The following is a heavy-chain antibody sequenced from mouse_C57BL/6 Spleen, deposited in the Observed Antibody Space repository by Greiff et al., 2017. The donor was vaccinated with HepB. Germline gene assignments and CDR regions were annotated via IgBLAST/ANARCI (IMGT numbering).Heavy chain of an antibody. D-gene: IGHD1-2*01. J-gene: IGHJ1*03. V-gene: IGHV1-15*01. Sequence: VQLQQSGAELVRPGASVTLSCKASGYTFTDYEMHWVKQTPVHGLEWIGALDPETGGTAYNQKFKGKAILTADKSSSTAYMELRSLTSEDSAVYYCTRRAGSWYFDVWGTGTTVTVSS. CDR2: LDPETGGT. CDR1: GYTFTDYE. CDR3: TRRAGSWYFDV.